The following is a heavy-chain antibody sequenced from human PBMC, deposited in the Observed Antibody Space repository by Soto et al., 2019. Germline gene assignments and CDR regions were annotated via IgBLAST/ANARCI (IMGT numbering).Heavy chain of an antibody. CDR1: GGSISSSSYY. V-gene: IGHV4-39*01. CDR3: ASTSSSWYGAFDI. Sequence: QLQLQESGPGLVKPSETLSLTCTVSGGSISSSSYYWGWLRQPPGKGREWIGSIYYSGSNYYNPSLKSRVTISVDTSKYQFSLKLSSVTAADTAVYYCASTSSSWYGAFDIWGQGTMVTVSS. CDR2: IYYSGSN. D-gene: IGHD6-13*01. J-gene: IGHJ3*02.